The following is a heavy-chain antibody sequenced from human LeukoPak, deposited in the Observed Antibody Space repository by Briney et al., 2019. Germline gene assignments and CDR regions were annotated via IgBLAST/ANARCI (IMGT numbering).Heavy chain of an antibody. CDR1: GGSISSSSYY. Sequence: SETLSLTCTVSGGSISSSSYYWGWIRQPPGKGLEWIGSIYYSGSTYYNPSLKSRVTISVDTSKNQFSLKLSSVTAADTAVYYCASSIVVVPAAIRTAAAPFWGMDVWGKGTTVTVSS. J-gene: IGHJ6*03. D-gene: IGHD2-2*02. CDR2: IYYSGST. V-gene: IGHV4-39*01. CDR3: ASSIVVVPAAIRTAAAPFWGMDV.